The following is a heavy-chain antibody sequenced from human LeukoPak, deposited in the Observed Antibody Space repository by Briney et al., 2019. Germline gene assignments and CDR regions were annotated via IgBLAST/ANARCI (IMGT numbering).Heavy chain of an antibody. Sequence: GESLKISCQGSGYTFPLYWIGWVRQTPGKGLEWMGIINPSDSHTIYSPSFQGQVTVSADKSISIAYLQWSSLKASDTAIYYCVGHYRHPHDSRAAKPTGYYYYYMDVWGTGTTVNVSS. V-gene: IGHV5-51*01. CDR2: INPSDSHT. D-gene: IGHD4-11*01. CDR3: VGHYRHPHDSRAAKPTGYYYYYMDV. CDR1: GYTFPLYW. J-gene: IGHJ6*03.